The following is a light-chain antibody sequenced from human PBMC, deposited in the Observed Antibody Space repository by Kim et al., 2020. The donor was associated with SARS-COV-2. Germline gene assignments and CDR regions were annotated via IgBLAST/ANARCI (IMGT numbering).Light chain of an antibody. Sequence: DIQMTQSPSSLSASVGDRVTITCRASQSITNYLNWYQQRPGKAPKLLIFAASSLQSGVPSRFSGSGSGTDFTLTISSLQPEDFATYYGQQRYKTPITFGQGTRLGSK. J-gene: IGKJ5*01. V-gene: IGKV1-39*01. CDR2: AAS. CDR3: QQRYKTPIT. CDR1: QSITNY.